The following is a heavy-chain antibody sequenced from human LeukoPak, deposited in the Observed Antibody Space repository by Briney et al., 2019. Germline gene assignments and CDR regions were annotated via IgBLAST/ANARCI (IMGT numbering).Heavy chain of an antibody. CDR2: ISYDGSNK. Sequence: GGSLRLSCAVSGFTFSSYAMHWVRQAPGKGLEWVAVISYDGSNKYYADSVKGRFTISRDNSKNTLYLQMNSLRAEDTAVYYCASSGYYFGAHDAFDIWGQGTMVTVSS. CDR1: GFTFSSYA. V-gene: IGHV3-30-3*01. J-gene: IGHJ3*02. D-gene: IGHD3-22*01. CDR3: ASSGYYFGAHDAFDI.